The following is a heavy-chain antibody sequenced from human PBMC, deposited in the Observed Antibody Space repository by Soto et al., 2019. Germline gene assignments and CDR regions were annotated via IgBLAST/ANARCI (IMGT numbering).Heavy chain of an antibody. CDR2: IYYSGSP. CDR3: MLGSGWKDFDY. J-gene: IGHJ4*02. D-gene: IGHD3-22*01. CDR1: GGSISSGGYS. Sequence: SETLSLTCAVSGGSISSGGYSWSWIRQPPGKGLEWIGYIYYSGSPYYNPPLKSRVTISVDTSKNQFSLKLSSVTAADTAVYYCMLGSGWKDFDYWGQGTLVTVSS. V-gene: IGHV4-30-2*03.